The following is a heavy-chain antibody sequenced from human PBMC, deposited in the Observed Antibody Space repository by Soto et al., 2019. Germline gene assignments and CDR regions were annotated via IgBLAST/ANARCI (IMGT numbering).Heavy chain of an antibody. Sequence: SLRLSCAASGFTFSSYGMHWVRQAPGKGLEWVAVIWYDGSNKYYVDSVKGRFTISRDNSKNTLYLQMNSLRAEDTAVYYCARDLGITMIVGGFDPWGQGTLVTVSS. D-gene: IGHD3-22*01. CDR2: IWYDGSNK. CDR1: GFTFSSYG. CDR3: ARDLGITMIVGGFDP. J-gene: IGHJ5*02. V-gene: IGHV3-33*01.